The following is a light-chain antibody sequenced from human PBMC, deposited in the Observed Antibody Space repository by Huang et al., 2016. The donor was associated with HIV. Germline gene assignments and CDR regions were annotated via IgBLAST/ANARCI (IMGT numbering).Light chain of an antibody. CDR1: HNVTNDY. J-gene: IGKJ1*01. CDR3: QQYSSSPWT. CDR2: GSS. V-gene: IGKV3-20*01. Sequence: EIVLTQSPDTLSLSPGERGALSCRASHNVTNDYLAWYQHKSGQAPRLLIYGSSGRAIATPARFSGSGSGTDFSLTINTVEPEDFALYYCQQYSSSPWTFGPGTKLEIK.